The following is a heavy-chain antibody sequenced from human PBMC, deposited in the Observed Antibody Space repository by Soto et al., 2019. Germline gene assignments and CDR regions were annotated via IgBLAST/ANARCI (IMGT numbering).Heavy chain of an antibody. D-gene: IGHD3-9*01. J-gene: IGHJ4*02. Sequence: SETLSLTCPSSSYSISGLYWTLIRTPAGKGLEWIGRIYSSGETNYNPSLTGRVIMSLDTSKNQFSLKLTSVTAADTAVYYCARASQCKSYFDCFAWLDYWGQGTLVTVSS. V-gene: IGHV4-4*07. CDR2: IYSSGET. CDR1: SYSISGLY. CDR3: ARASQCKSYFDCFAWLDY.